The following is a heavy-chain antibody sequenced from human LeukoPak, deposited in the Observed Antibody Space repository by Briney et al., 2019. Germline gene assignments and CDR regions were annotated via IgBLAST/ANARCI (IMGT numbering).Heavy chain of an antibody. J-gene: IGHJ4*02. V-gene: IGHV4-34*01. CDR3: ARGPRLTIFGVVMTGHHYYFGC. Sequence: SETLSLTCAAYGGSFSGYYWSWIRQPPGKGLEWIGEINHSGSTNYNPSLKSRGITSVETTNNNFSLQLSPGTAADAAVYYFARGPRLTIFGVVMTGHHYYFGCWGKGTLVTVSS. D-gene: IGHD3-3*01. CDR2: INHSGST. CDR1: GGSFSGYY.